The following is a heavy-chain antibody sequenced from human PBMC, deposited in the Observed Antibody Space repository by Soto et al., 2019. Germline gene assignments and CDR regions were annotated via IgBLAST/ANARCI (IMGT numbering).Heavy chain of an antibody. J-gene: IGHJ4*02. CDR3: TRHRYCSSTSCQPGR. CDR1: GFTFSGSA. V-gene: IGHV3-73*01. D-gene: IGHD2-2*01. Sequence: PGGSLRLSCAASGFTFSGSAMHWVRQASGKGLEWVGRIRSKANSYATAYAASVKGRFTISRDDSKNTAYLQMNSLKTEDTAVYYCTRHRYCSSTSCQPGRWGQGTLGTSPQ. CDR2: IRSKANSYAT.